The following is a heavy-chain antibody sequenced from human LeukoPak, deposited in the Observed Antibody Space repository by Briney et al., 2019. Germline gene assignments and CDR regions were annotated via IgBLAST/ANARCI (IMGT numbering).Heavy chain of an antibody. V-gene: IGHV1-24*01. Sequence: ASVKVSCKVSGYTFTELSMHWVRQAPGKGLEWMGGFDPEDGETIYAQKFQGRVTMTEDTSTDTAYMELSSLRSEDTAVYYCATVSCSGGSCYFDYWGQGTLVTVSS. CDR2: FDPEDGET. CDR1: GYTFTELS. CDR3: ATVSCSGGSCYFDY. J-gene: IGHJ4*02. D-gene: IGHD2-15*01.